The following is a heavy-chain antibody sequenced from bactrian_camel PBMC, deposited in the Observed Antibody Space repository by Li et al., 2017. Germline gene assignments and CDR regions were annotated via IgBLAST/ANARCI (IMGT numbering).Heavy chain of an antibody. CDR2: VDSDGST. D-gene: IGHD1*01. J-gene: IGHJ4*01. CDR3: AADGWSWIPQY. Sequence: HVQLVESGGGSVQSGGSLRLSCAGSGYIDSGYCMGWFRQAPGREREGVATVDSDGSTTYADSAKGRFTVSRDNAKNTLYLQINSLQVEDTAVYYCAADGWSWIPQYWGQGTQVTVS. CDR1: GYIDSGYC. V-gene: IGHV3S53*01.